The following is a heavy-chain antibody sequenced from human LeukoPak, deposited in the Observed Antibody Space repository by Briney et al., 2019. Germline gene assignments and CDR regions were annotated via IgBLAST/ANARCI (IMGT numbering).Heavy chain of an antibody. J-gene: IGHJ4*02. CDR2: INKKGGT. D-gene: IGHD4-17*01. V-gene: IGHV4-30-4*01. Sequence: SQTLSLTCTVSSDSISSGDYYWSWIRQPAGKGLEFIGYINKKGGTFYNPPLRSRVSISIDTTKNQFSLKLTSVTAADTAVYFCAREHKSYGDYPYYFDSWGQGTLVTVSS. CDR1: SDSISSGDYY. CDR3: AREHKSYGDYPYYFDS.